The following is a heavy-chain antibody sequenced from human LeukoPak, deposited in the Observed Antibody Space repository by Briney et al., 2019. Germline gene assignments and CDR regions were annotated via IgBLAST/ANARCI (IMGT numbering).Heavy chain of an antibody. CDR2: IYYSGYN. D-gene: IGHD2-2*02. V-gene: IGHV4-59*08. CDR1: GGSISSYY. CDR3: ARLGYCSSTSCYTTPSYFDY. J-gene: IGHJ4*02. Sequence: PLETLSLTCTVSGGSISSYYWSWIRQAPGKGLEWIGYIYYSGYNNTNPSLKSRVTISVDTSKNQFSLKLSSVTAADTAVYYCARLGYCSSTSCYTTPSYFDYWGQGTLVTVSS.